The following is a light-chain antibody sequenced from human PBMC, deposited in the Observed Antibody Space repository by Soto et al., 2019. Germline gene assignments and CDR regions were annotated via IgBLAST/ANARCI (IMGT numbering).Light chain of an antibody. CDR2: DVS. CDR1: SSDVGGYNY. V-gene: IGLV2-14*01. CDR3: SSYTSSSTYV. J-gene: IGLJ1*01. Sequence: QSALTQPASVSGSPGQSITISCTGTSSDVGGYNYVSWYQQHPGKAPKLMIYDVSNRPSGVSNRFSGSKSGNTASLTISGLQADDEAYYYCSSYTSSSTYVFGTGTKLTVL.